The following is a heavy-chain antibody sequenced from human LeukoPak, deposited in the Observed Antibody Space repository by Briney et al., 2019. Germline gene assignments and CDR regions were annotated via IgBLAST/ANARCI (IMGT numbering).Heavy chain of an antibody. J-gene: IGHJ4*02. Sequence: GRSLRLSCAASGFTFSSYAMSWVRQAPGKGLEWVSAISGSGGSTYYADSVKGRFTISRDNSKNTLYLQMNSLRAEDTAVYYCAKDGGYYYGSGSYYFVYWGQGTLVTVSS. D-gene: IGHD3-10*01. CDR1: GFTFSSYA. CDR3: AKDGGYYYGSGSYYFVY. V-gene: IGHV3-23*01. CDR2: ISGSGGST.